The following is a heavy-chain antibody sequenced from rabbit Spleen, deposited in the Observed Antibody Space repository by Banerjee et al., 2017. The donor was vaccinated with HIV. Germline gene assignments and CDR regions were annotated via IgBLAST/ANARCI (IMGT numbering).Heavy chain of an antibody. J-gene: IGHJ4*02. Sequence: QSVEESGGRLVTPGTPLTLTCTVPGFSLGNYAMTWVRQAPGKGLEWIGFINIGGSAYYANWARGRFTISRTSTTVDLKIIRPTTEDTATYFCARYYNDNVRFGFGIWGPGTLVTVS. CDR2: INIGGSA. D-gene: IGHD1-1*01. V-gene: IGHV1S69*01. CDR1: GFSLGNYA. CDR3: ARYYNDNVRFGFGI.